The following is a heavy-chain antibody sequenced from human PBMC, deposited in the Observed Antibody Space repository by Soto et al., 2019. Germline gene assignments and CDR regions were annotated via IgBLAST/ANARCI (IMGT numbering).Heavy chain of an antibody. J-gene: IGHJ3*02. CDR2: IIPIFGTA. V-gene: IGHV1-69*01. CDR3: ARAKSLCITGTTLDAFDI. CDR1: GGTFSSYA. D-gene: IGHD1-20*01. Sequence: QVQLVQSGAEVKKPGSSVKVSYKASGGTFSSYAISWVRQAPGQGLEWMGGIIPIFGTANYAQKFQGRVTITADESTSTAYMELSSLRSEDTAVYYGARAKSLCITGTTLDAFDIWGQGTMVTVSS.